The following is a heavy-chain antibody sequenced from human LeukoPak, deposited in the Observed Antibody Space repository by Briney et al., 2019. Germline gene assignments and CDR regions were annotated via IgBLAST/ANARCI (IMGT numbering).Heavy chain of an antibody. D-gene: IGHD4-17*01. V-gene: IGHV1-69*01. CDR3: ARTYGDPYYFDY. CDR2: IIPIFGTA. CDR1: GGTFISYA. J-gene: IGHJ4*02. Sequence: SVKVSCKASGGTFISYAISWVRQAPGQGLEWMGGIIPIFGTANYAQKFQGRVTITADESTSTAYMELSSLRSEDTAVYYCARTYGDPYYFDYWGQGTLVTVSS.